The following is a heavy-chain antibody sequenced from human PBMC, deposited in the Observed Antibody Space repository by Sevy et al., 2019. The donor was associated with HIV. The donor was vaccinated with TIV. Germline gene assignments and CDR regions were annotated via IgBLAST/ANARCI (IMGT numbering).Heavy chain of an antibody. CDR1: GGSISSYY. Sequence: SETLSLTCTVSGGSISSYYWSWIRQPPGKGLEWIGYIYYSGSTNYNPSLKSRVTISVDTSKNQFSLKLSSVTAADTAVYYCAGVRGSIAARPAFDYWGQGTLVTVSS. CDR3: AGVRGSIAARPAFDY. CDR2: IYYSGST. V-gene: IGHV4-59*01. J-gene: IGHJ4*02. D-gene: IGHD6-6*01.